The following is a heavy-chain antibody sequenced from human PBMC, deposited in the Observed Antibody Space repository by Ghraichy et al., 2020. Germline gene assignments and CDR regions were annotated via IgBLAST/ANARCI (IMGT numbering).Heavy chain of an antibody. D-gene: IGHD1-26*01. J-gene: IGHJ4*02. CDR2: ISGSGGDT. V-gene: IGHV3-23*01. CDR1: GFAFSSYA. Sequence: GSLRLSCAASGFAFSSYAMSWVRQAPGRGLEWVSTISGSGGDTYFADSVKGRFTISRDKSKNTVYLQMNSLRAEDTAVYYCAKDVGPVGATSDYWGQGTLVTVSS. CDR3: AKDVGPVGATSDY.